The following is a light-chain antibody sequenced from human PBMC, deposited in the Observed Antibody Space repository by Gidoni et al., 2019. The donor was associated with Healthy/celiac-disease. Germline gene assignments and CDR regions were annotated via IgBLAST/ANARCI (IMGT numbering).Light chain of an antibody. J-gene: IGLJ2*01. CDR3: SQDTSSSTLV. CDR1: SSDVGGYNY. V-gene: IGLV2-14*01. Sequence: HSARTQPSSVSGSPGQSFTNSCTRTSSDVGGYNYVSWYQQHPGKAPKVLVNDVSSRPSAVSNGRFGSKTGSTASLTISGLTDEDEADYYYSQDTSSSTLVFGGGTKLTVL. CDR2: DVS.